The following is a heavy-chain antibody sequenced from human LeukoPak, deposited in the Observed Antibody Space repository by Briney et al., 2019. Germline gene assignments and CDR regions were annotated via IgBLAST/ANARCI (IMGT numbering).Heavy chain of an antibody. D-gene: IGHD4-17*01. CDR2: ISGDGGST. J-gene: IGHJ4*02. CDR3: AISTLHDYGDYDFDY. CDR1: GFTFDDYA. Sequence: GGSLRLSCAASGFTFDDYAMHWVRQAPGKGLEWVSLISGDGGSTYYADSVKGRFTISRDNSKNSLYLQMNSLGTEDTALYHCAISTLHDYGDYDFDYWGQGTLVTVSS. V-gene: IGHV3-43*02.